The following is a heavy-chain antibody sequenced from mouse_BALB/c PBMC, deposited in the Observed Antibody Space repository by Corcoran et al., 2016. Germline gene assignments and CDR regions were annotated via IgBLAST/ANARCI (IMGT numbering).Heavy chain of an antibody. J-gene: IGHJ2*01. CDR2: IYPGSGST. CDR3: SSPYYFDN. CDR1: GYTFTDYV. Sequence: QVQLQQSGPELVKPGASVKMSCKASGYTFTDYVISWVKQRPGQGLEWIGEIYPGSGSTYYNEKFKDKATLTADKSSNTAYMQLSSLTSEDSAVYCCSSPYYFDNWGQGTTFTVSS. V-gene: IGHV1-77*01.